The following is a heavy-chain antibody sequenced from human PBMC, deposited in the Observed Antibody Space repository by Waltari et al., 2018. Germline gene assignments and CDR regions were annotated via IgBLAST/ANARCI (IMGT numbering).Heavy chain of an antibody. Sequence: QLQLQESGPGLVKPSETLSLTCSVSGASITNITSYWSCIRQPPGKGLEWIGSIYYRGSTYSSPSLKSRVTISLDTSKNQLSLKVSSVTVADTAIYFCARNMESPYNAPYYFYYMDVWGKGTTVTVSS. J-gene: IGHJ6*03. D-gene: IGHD3-10*01. V-gene: IGHV4-39*01. CDR1: GASITNITSY. CDR3: ARNMESPYNAPYYFYYMDV. CDR2: IYYRGST.